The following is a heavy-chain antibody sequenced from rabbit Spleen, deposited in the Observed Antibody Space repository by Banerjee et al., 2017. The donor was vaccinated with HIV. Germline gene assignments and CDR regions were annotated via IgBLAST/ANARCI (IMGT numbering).Heavy chain of an antibody. CDR1: GLDLSSSYW. D-gene: IGHD3-1*01. J-gene: IGHJ3*01. V-gene: IGHV1S45*01. CDR2: IAGGNSGNT. Sequence: QEQLEESGGDLVKPGASLTVTCKASGLDLSSSYWICWVRQAPGKGLEWIACIAGGNSGNTYFASWAKGRFTISKTSSTTVTLQMTSLTAADTATYFCGRDWVATPGFWGQGTLVTVS. CDR3: GRDWVATPGF.